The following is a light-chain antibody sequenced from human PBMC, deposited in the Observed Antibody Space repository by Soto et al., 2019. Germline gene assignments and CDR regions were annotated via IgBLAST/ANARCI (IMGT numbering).Light chain of an antibody. J-gene: IGLJ1*01. CDR1: SSNIGAGYD. V-gene: IGLV1-40*01. CDR3: QAYDSSLGGRV. CDR2: GNN. Sequence: QSVLTQPPSVSGAPGQRVTISCAGTSSNIGAGYDVHWYQQAPGTAPKLLVYGNNNRPSGVPDRFSGSKSGTSASLAITGLQAEDEADYYCQAYDSSLGGRVFGTGTKVTVL.